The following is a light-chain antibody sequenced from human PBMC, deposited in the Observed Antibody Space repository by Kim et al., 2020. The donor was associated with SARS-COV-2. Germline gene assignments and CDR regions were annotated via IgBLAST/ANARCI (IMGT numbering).Light chain of an antibody. J-gene: IGKJ1*01. CDR1: QDIANS. Sequence: ASIGDRVTVTCRASQDIANSLAWYQQKPGKVPQVLIYAAATLQSGVPSRFSGSGSGTEFTLTIGSLQTEDVATYYCQKYNSAPWTFGPGTKVDIK. CDR2: AAA. V-gene: IGKV1-27*01. CDR3: QKYNSAPWT.